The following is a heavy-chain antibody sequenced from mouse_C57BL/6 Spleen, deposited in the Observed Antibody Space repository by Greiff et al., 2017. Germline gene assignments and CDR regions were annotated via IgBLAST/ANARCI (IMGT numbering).Heavy chain of an antibody. CDR1: GFTFTDYY. D-gene: IGHD1-1*01. CDR3: ARYLHYYGSSLYAMDY. V-gene: IGHV7-3*01. J-gene: IGHJ4*01. CDR2: IRNKANGYTT. Sequence: EVKLVESGGGLVQPGGSLSLSCAASGFTFTDYYMSWVRQPPGEALEWLGFIRNKANGYTTEYSASVQGRFTISRDNSQSILYLQMNALRAEDSATYYCARYLHYYGSSLYAMDYWGQGTSVTVSS.